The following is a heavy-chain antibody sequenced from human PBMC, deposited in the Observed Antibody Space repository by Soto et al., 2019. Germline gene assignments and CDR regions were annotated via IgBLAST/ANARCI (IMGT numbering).Heavy chain of an antibody. V-gene: IGHV3-53*04. CDR1: GFTVSSNY. J-gene: IGHJ4*02. Sequence: EVQLVESGGGLVQPGGSLRLSCAASGFTVSSNYMSWVRQAPGKGLEWVSVIYSGGSTYYADSVKGRFTISRHNSKNTLYLQMTRRSAEDTAVYSCAREGAGPDYLGQGTLVTVSS. CDR2: IYSGGST. D-gene: IGHD6-19*01. CDR3: AREGAGPDY.